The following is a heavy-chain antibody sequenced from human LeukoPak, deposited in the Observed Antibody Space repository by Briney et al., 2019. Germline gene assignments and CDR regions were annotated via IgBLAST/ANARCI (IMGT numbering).Heavy chain of an antibody. CDR2: ISWDGGST. D-gene: IGHD1-26*01. J-gene: IGHJ4*02. V-gene: IGHV3-43*01. CDR1: GFTFDDYT. Sequence: PGGSLRLSCAASGFTFDDYTMHWVRLAPGKGLEWVSLISWDGGSTNYADSVKGRFTISRDNRRTSLYLQMNSLRTEDTALYYCAKESTGSAGNFDYWGQGTLVTVSS. CDR3: AKESTGSAGNFDY.